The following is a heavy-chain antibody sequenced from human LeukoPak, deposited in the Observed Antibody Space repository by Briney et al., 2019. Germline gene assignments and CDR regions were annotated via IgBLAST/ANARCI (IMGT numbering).Heavy chain of an antibody. D-gene: IGHD2-2*01. CDR2: IYYTGST. CDR1: GGSISNYY. Sequence: SETLSLTCTVSGGSISNYYWNWIRQPPGKGLEWIGYIYYTGSTNYNPSLKSRVTISVDPSKNQFSLRLSSVTAADTAVYYCARDSTAAPFDYWGQGTLVTVSS. CDR3: ARDSTAAPFDY. V-gene: IGHV4-59*12. J-gene: IGHJ4*02.